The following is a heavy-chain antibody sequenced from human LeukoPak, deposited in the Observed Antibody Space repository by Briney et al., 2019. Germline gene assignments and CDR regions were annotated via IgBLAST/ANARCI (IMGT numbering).Heavy chain of an antibody. CDR2: ISGSGGST. CDR3: AKDRLSYQLLPHCLNY. V-gene: IGHV3-23*01. D-gene: IGHD2-2*01. CDR1: GFTFSSYA. J-gene: IGHJ4*02. Sequence: GGSLRLSCAASGFTFSSYAMSWVRQAPGKGLEWVSAISGSGGSTYYADSVKGRFTISRDNSKNTLYLQMNSLRAEDTAVYYCAKDRLSYQLLPHCLNYWGQGTLVTVSS.